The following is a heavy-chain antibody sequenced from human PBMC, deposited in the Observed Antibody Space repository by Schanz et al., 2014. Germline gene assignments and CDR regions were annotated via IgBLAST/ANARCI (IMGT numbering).Heavy chain of an antibody. CDR1: GFAFSSHD. V-gene: IGHV3-33*08. CDR2: IRYDGRNK. D-gene: IGHD2-21*01. J-gene: IGHJ4*02. Sequence: VQLVESGGGLVQPGGSLRLSCVASGFAFSSHDMHWVRQAPGKGLEWVAVIRYDGRNKNFVESVKGRFTISRDNSNNTVYLQMNTLRAEDTAVYYCAREDCSATSCYFRYWGQGTLVTVSS. CDR3: AREDCSATSCYFRY.